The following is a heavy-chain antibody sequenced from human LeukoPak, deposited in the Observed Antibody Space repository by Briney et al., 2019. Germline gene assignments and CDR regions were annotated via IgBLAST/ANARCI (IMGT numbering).Heavy chain of an antibody. CDR3: ARGLYSSTTYYFDH. J-gene: IGHJ4*02. Sequence: QTGGSLRLSCAASGFTVSSTYMSWVRQAPGKGLEWVSVIYRDGTTYYADSVKGRFTISRDNSKNTLYLQMNSLRAEDTAVYYCARGLYSSTTYYFDHWGQGTLVTVSS. CDR1: GFTVSSTY. V-gene: IGHV3-53*01. CDR2: IYRDGTT. D-gene: IGHD6-13*01.